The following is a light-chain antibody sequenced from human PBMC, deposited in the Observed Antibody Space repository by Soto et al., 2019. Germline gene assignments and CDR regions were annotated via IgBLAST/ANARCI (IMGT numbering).Light chain of an antibody. CDR2: GAS. J-gene: IGKJ1*01. Sequence: EIVMTQSPATLSVSPGERATLSCRASQSVSSNLAWYQQKPGQAPRLLIYGASTRATGIPARFSGSGSGTEFTPTISSLQSEDFAVYYCQQYNNWPQTVGQGTKVEIK. CDR1: QSVSSN. V-gene: IGKV3-15*01. CDR3: QQYNNWPQT.